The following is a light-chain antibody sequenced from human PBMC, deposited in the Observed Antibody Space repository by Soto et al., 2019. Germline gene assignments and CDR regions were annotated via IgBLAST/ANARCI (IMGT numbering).Light chain of an antibody. CDR1: QSISSY. Sequence: DIQMTQSPSSLSASVGDRVTITCRASQSISSYLNWYQQKPGKAPNLLIYAASNLQSGVPSRFSGSGSGTDFTLPSSSLQPEDFATYYCQRSYSTPWTFGQGTKVEIK. V-gene: IGKV1-39*01. CDR2: AAS. CDR3: QRSYSTPWT. J-gene: IGKJ1*01.